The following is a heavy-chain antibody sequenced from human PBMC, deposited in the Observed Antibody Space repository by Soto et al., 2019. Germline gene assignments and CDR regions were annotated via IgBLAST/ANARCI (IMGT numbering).Heavy chain of an antibody. CDR2: ISGSGGST. J-gene: IGHJ4*02. CDR3: AKELATMRGVIINEDY. Sequence: GGSLRLSCAASGFTFSSYAMSWVRQAPGKGLEWVSAISGSGGSTYYADSVKGRYAISRDNSKNTRYLQMNSQRAEDAAVYYCAKELATMRGVIINEDYWGKGTLVTVSS. V-gene: IGHV3-23*01. CDR1: GFTFSSYA. D-gene: IGHD3-10*01.